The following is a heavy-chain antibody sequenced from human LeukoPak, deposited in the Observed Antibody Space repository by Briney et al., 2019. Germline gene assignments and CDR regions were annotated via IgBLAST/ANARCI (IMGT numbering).Heavy chain of an antibody. Sequence: SETLSLTCAVYGGSFSGYYWSWIRQPPGKGLEWIGEINHSGSTNYNPSLKSRVTMSVDTSKNQFSLKLSSVTAADTAVYYCARDRYYYDSSGYSASFDYWGQGTLVTVSS. J-gene: IGHJ4*02. D-gene: IGHD3-22*01. CDR2: INHSGST. V-gene: IGHV4-34*01. CDR3: ARDRYYYDSSGYSASFDY. CDR1: GGSFSGYY.